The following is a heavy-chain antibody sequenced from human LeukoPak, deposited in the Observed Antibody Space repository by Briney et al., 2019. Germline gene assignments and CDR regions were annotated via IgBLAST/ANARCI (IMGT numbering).Heavy chain of an antibody. D-gene: IGHD2-2*03. CDR2: INHSGST. V-gene: IGHV4-34*01. Sequence: SETLSLTCAVYGGSFSGYYWSWIRQPPGKGLEWIGEINHSGSTNYNPSLKSRVTISVDTSKNQFSLKLSSVTAADTAVYYCAKGLGYCSSTSCYCVWFDPWGQGTLVTVSS. CDR1: GGSFSGYY. J-gene: IGHJ5*02. CDR3: AKGLGYCSSTSCYCVWFDP.